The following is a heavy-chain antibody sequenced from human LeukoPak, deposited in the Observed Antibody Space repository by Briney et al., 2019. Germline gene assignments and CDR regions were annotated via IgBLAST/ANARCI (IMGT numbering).Heavy chain of an antibody. J-gene: IGHJ4*02. Sequence: ASVKVSCKASGYTFTGYYMHWVRQATGQGLEWMGWINPNSGGTNYAQKFQGRVTMTRDTSISTAYMELRRLRSDDTAVYYCARDSGERGSGSFIAYWGQGTLVTVSS. CDR3: ARDSGERGSGSFIAY. V-gene: IGHV1-2*02. CDR2: INPNSGGT. D-gene: IGHD3-10*01. CDR1: GYTFTGYY.